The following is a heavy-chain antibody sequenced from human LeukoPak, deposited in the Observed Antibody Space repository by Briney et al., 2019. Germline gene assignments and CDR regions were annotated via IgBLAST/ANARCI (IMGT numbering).Heavy chain of an antibody. CDR1: GGSISSYY. CDR2: IYYSGST. Sequence: SETLSLTCTVSGGSISSYYWSWIRQPPGKGLEWIGYIYYSGSTNYNPSLQSRVTISVDTSKCQFSLKLRSVTAADTAVYYCAREGKNWYGYWHYWGQGTLVTVSS. CDR3: AREGKNWYGYWHY. D-gene: IGHD1-1*01. J-gene: IGHJ4*02. V-gene: IGHV4-59*13.